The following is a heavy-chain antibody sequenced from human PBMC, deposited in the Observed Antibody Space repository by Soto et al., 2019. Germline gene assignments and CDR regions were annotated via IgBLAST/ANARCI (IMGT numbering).Heavy chain of an antibody. D-gene: IGHD1-1*01. V-gene: IGHV2-5*02. J-gene: IGHJ4*02. Sequence: QITLKESAPTRVKPTQTLTLTCTFSGFSLTSRPMGVGWIRQPPGKALEWLAFIYWDDDKPYSPSLRSRLTITKDTSGNQVVLTVTNMDPVDTATYYCAHRLSGYNWNGGYFDYWGQGARVTVSS. CDR1: GFSLTSRPMG. CDR2: IYWDDDK. CDR3: AHRLSGYNWNGGYFDY.